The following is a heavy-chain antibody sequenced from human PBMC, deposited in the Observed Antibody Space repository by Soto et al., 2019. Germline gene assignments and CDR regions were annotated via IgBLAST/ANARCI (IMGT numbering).Heavy chain of an antibody. J-gene: IGHJ4*02. CDR2: VWFEESDK. CDR3: ARDVGNGYTVDY. Sequence: QVHLVESGGGVVQPGRSLRLSCAASGFTFDTVAMHWVRHPPGKGLEWVAGVWFEESDKYYADSVQGRFTISRDNSKNTLYLHMNGLGAEDTAVYYCARDVGNGYTVDYWGQGTLVTVSS. CDR1: GFTFDTVA. D-gene: IGHD5-12*01. V-gene: IGHV3-33*01.